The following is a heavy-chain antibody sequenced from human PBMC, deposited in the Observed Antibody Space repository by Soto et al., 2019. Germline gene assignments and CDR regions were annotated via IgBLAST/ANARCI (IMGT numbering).Heavy chain of an antibody. V-gene: IGHV3-7*03. Sequence: EVQLVESGGGLVRPGGSLRLSCAVSGFTFRDYWMSWVRQAPGKGPEWVANINQDGRDKNYVDSVKGRFTISRDNAKNSLFLQTNSLRVDDTAVYYCARDHPTSGDPYPWDYHAMDVWGQGTTVTVSS. D-gene: IGHD1-26*01. CDR1: GFTFRDYW. CDR2: INQDGRDK. CDR3: ARDHPTSGDPYPWDYHAMDV. J-gene: IGHJ6*02.